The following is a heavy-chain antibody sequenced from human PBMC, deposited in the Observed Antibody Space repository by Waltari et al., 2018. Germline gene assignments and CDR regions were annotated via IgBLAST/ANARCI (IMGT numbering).Heavy chain of an antibody. CDR1: GGSISSGGYS. J-gene: IGHJ4*02. D-gene: IGHD2-21*02. V-gene: IGHV4-30-2*01. Sequence: QLQLQESGSGLVKPSQTLSLTCADSGGSISSGGYSWNWIRQPPGKGLEWIGYIYHSGSTNYNPSLRSRVTISVDRSKNHFSLKLTSVTAADTAVYYCAREGGPYCGGDCSFDYWGQGTLVTVSS. CDR3: AREGGPYCGGDCSFDY. CDR2: IYHSGST.